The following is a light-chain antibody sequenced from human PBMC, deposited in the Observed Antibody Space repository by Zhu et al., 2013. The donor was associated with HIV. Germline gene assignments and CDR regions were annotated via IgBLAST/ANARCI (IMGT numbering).Light chain of an antibody. V-gene: IGKV3-20*01. J-gene: IGKJ4*01. CDR3: QQYDRSPLT. Sequence: EIVMTQSPATLSVSPGERATLSCRASQSISSNLAWYHQIPGQAPRLLIYGASNRATGIPDRFSGSGSGTDFTLSISRLEPEDFAVYYCQQYDRSPLTFGGGTTVEIK. CDR1: QSISSN. CDR2: GAS.